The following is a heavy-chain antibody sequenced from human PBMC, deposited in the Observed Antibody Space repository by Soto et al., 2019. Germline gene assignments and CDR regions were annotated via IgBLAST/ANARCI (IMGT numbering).Heavy chain of an antibody. J-gene: IGHJ5*02. CDR1: GGSFSGYY. CDR2: INHSGST. V-gene: IGHV4-34*01. CDR3: ARALYYYDSSGYSYNWFDP. Sequence: SETLSLTCAVYGGSFSGYYWCWIRQPPGKGLEWIGEINHSGSTNYNPSLKSRVTISVDTSKNQFSLKLSSVTAADTAVYYCARALYYYDSSGYSYNWFDPWGQGTLVTVSS. D-gene: IGHD3-22*01.